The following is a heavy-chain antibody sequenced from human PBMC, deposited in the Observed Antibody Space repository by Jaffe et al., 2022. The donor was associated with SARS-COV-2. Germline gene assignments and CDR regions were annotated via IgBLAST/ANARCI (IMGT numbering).Heavy chain of an antibody. CDR2: IYYSGST. Sequence: QVQLQESGPGLVKPSETLSLTCTVSGGSISSYYWSWIRQPPGKGLEWIGYIYYSGSTNYNPSLKSRVTISVDTSKNQFSLKLSSVTAADTAVYYCARGLPDSSGYYRLFGFSYYGMDVWGQGTTVTVSS. D-gene: IGHD3-22*01. J-gene: IGHJ6*02. CDR3: ARGLPDSSGYYRLFGFSYYGMDV. V-gene: IGHV4-59*01. CDR1: GGSISSYY.